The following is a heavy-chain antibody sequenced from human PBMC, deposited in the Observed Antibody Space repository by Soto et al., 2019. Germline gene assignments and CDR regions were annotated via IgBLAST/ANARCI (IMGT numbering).Heavy chain of an antibody. D-gene: IGHD2-2*01. Sequence: ETLSLTCTVSGGSISSSSYYWGWIRQPPGKGLEWIGSIYYSGSTYYNPSLKSRVTISVDTSKNQFSLKLSSVTAADTAVYYCARRRTDIVVVPAAMDYYYMDVWGKGTTVTVSS. CDR3: ARRRTDIVVVPAAMDYYYMDV. CDR2: IYYSGST. CDR1: GGSISSSSYY. J-gene: IGHJ6*03. V-gene: IGHV4-39*01.